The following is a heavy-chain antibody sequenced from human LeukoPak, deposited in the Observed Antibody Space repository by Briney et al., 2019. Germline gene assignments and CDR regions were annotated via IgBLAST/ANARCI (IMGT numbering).Heavy chain of an antibody. V-gene: IGHV5-51*01. CDR2: IDPGDSHT. CDR1: GYTFTNYW. D-gene: IGHD3-9*01. CDR3: ARRPNYYDILTGYYKSWFDP. J-gene: IGHJ5*02. Sequence: GASVKVSCKASGYTFTNYWIGWVRQMPGKGLEWMGIIDPGDSHTIYSPSFQGQVTISADKSISTAYLQWSSLKASDTAMYYCARRPNYYDILTGYYKSWFDPWGQGTLVTVSS.